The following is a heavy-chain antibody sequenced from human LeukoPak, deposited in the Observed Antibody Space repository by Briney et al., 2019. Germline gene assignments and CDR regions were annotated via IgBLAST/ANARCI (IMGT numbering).Heavy chain of an antibody. V-gene: IGHV1-69*13. D-gene: IGHD2-15*01. CDR3: AKRGCSGGSCYYYGMDV. CDR1: VGTVTSYA. Sequence: GASGKLSCKASVGTVTSYAVSWVRRAPGPGLEWMGGIIPIFGTASYAQKFQGRVTLTADESTSTAYMELSSLRSEATAVYDWAKRGCSGGSCYYYGMDVWGQGTTVTVSS. J-gene: IGHJ6*02. CDR2: IIPIFGTA.